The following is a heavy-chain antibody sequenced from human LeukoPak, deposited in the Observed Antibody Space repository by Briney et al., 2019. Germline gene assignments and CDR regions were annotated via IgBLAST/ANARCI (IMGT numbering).Heavy chain of an antibody. Sequence: PSETLSLTCTVSGGSMNTYYWSWIRQPAGKGLEWIGRLYSSGSTTYNPSLKSRVTMSLDTSKNQFSLKLSSVTAADTALYYCAREVRTFAGTYGVFDIWGQGTIVTVSS. CDR1: GGSMNTYY. CDR2: LYSSGST. J-gene: IGHJ3*02. D-gene: IGHD4/OR15-4a*01. V-gene: IGHV4-4*07. CDR3: AREVRTFAGTYGVFDI.